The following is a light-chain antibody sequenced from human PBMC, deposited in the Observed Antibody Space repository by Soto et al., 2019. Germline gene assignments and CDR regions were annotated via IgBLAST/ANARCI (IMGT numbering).Light chain of an antibody. CDR1: SSDIGGYNF. Sequence: QSALTQPASVSGSPGQSVTISCAGTSSDIGGYNFVSWYQQHPGKAPKLMIYDVNHRPSGVSHRFSGSKSYNTASLTSSGLQSEDEADYYCSSYAIGNIVLFGGGTKVTVL. CDR3: SSYAIGNIVL. V-gene: IGLV2-14*03. J-gene: IGLJ2*01. CDR2: DVN.